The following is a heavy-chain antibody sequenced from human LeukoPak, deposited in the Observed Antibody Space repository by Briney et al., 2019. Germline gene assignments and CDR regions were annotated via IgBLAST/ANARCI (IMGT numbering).Heavy chain of an antibody. CDR1: GGSISSYS. CDR3: ARGPYSYDSSGAFDI. Sequence: SETLSLTCTVSGGSISSYSMSWIRQPAGKGLEWIWRISSSGSTNYNPSLKSRVSISVDTSKNQFSLKLSSVTAADTAVYFCARGPYSYDSSGAFDIWGQGTMVTVSS. D-gene: IGHD3-22*01. V-gene: IGHV4-4*07. CDR2: ISSSGST. J-gene: IGHJ3*02.